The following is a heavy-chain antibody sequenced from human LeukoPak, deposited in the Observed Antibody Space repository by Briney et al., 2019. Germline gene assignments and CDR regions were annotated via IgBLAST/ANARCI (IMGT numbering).Heavy chain of an antibody. Sequence: SETLSLTCTVSGGSISSYYWSWIRQPPGKGLEWIGYISYSGSTNYNPSLKSRVTISVDTSKNQFSLKLSSVTAADTAVFYCARGGTYALVWGQGTLVTVSS. J-gene: IGHJ4*02. CDR3: ARGGTYALV. CDR1: GGSISSYY. D-gene: IGHD3-16*01. CDR2: ISYSGST. V-gene: IGHV4-59*01.